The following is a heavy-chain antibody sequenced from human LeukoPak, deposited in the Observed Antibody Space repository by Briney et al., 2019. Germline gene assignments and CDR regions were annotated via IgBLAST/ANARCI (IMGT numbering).Heavy chain of an antibody. CDR3: ARGSYDYVWGSYRSPFDY. CDR2: INHSGST. CDR1: GGSFSGYY. J-gene: IGHJ4*02. Sequence: PSETLSLTCAVYGGSFSGYYWSWIRQPPGKGLEWIGEINHSGSTNYNPSLKSRVTISVDTSKNQFSLKLSSVTAADTAVYYCARGSYDYVWGSYRSPFDYWGQGTLVTVSS. D-gene: IGHD3-16*02. V-gene: IGHV4-34*01.